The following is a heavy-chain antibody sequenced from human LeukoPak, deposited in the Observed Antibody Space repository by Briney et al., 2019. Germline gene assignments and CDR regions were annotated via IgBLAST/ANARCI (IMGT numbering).Heavy chain of an antibody. D-gene: IGHD3-22*01. CDR2: IYYSGNT. CDR1: GGSLSSSSYY. J-gene: IGHJ4*02. V-gene: IGHV4-39*01. Sequence: SSETLSLTCTVSGGSLSSSSYYWGWIRHPPGKGLEWIGSIYYSGNTYYNSSLKSRVTISVDTSKNQFSLNLSSVTAADTAVYYCARLSRGWGSGFAYQFDYWGQGTLVTVSS. CDR3: ARLSRGWGSGFAYQFDY.